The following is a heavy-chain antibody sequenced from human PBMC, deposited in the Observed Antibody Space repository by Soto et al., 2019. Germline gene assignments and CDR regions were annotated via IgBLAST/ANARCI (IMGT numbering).Heavy chain of an antibody. CDR2: IHYSGST. V-gene: IGHV4-59*01. CDR1: GGSISSDY. J-gene: IGHJ6*02. CDR3: GRGAYGIMAGWCCPYGMDV. D-gene: IGHD3-9*01. Sequence: PSETLSLTCTVSGGSISSDYWTWIRQSPGKGLEWIGYIHYSGSTNYNPSLKSRITISIDTSKNHFSLKLTSVTAADTAVYYCGRGAYGIMAGWCCPYGMDVWGQGTTVAVSS.